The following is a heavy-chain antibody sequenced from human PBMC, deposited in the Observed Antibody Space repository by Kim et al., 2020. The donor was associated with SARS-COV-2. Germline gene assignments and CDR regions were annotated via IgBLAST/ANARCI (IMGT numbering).Heavy chain of an antibody. CDR3: AKDLGDSIAALNWFDP. CDR1: GFTFSSYA. V-gene: IGHV3-23*01. CDR2: ISGSGGST. Sequence: GGSLRLSCAASGFTFSSYAMSWVRQAPGKGLEWVSAISGSGGSTYYADSVKGRFTISRDNSKNTLYLQMNSLRAEDTAVYYCAKDLGDSIAALNWFDPWGQGTLVTVSS. J-gene: IGHJ5*02. D-gene: IGHD6-13*01.